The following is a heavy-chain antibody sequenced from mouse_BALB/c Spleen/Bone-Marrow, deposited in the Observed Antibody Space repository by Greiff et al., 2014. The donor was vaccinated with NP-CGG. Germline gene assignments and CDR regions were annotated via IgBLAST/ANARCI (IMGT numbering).Heavy chain of an antibody. CDR2: IWAGGST. Sequence: VHLVESGPGLVAPSQSLSITCTVSGFSLTSYGVHWVRQPPGKGLEWLGVIWAGGSTNYNSALMSRLSISKDNSKSQVFLKMNSLQTDDTAMYSGARVYLWYFDVWGAGTPVTVSS. J-gene: IGHJ1*01. D-gene: IGHD2-3*01. V-gene: IGHV2-9*02. CDR1: GFSLTSYG. CDR3: ARVYLWYFDV.